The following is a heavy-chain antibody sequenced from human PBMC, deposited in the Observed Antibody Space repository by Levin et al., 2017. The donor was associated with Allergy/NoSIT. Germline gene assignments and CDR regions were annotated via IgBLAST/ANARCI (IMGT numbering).Heavy chain of an antibody. J-gene: IGHJ4*02. CDR2: IIPVLGIA. D-gene: IGHD5-18*01. CDR1: GGTFSSYA. Sequence: SVKVSCKASGGTFSSYAISWVRQAPGQGLEWMGRIIPVLGIANYGQNFQGRVTMTADKYTSTAYMELSSLRFEDTAVYYCARAPSRGQIWSFDFWGQGTLVSVSS. V-gene: IGHV1-69*04. CDR3: ARAPSRGQIWSFDF.